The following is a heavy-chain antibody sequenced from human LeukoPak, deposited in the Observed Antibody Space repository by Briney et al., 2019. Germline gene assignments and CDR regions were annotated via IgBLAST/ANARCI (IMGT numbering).Heavy chain of an antibody. J-gene: IGHJ6*02. CDR2: IDPSDSYT. V-gene: IGHV5-10-1*01. Sequence: HGESLNISCQGSGSSFTSYWINWVRQLPGKGLEWMGRIDPSDSYTNYSPSFQGHVTISVDKSFSTAYLQWSSLKASDTAMYYCARYCSGATCSAYNHGTDVWGQGTTVTVSS. D-gene: IGHD2-15*01. CDR3: ARYCSGATCSAYNHGTDV. CDR1: GSSFTSYW.